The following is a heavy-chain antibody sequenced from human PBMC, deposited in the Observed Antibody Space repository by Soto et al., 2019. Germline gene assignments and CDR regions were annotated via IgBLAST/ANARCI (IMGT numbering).Heavy chain of an antibody. CDR3: ARDRDLVVTAISFDH. CDR2: ISYDGSNK. D-gene: IGHD2-21*02. CDR1: GFTFSSYA. Sequence: QVQLVESGGGVVQPGRSLRLSCAASGFTFSSYAMHWVRQAPGKGLEWVAVISYDGSNKYYADSVKGRFTISRDNSKNTLYLQMNSLRAEDKAVYYCARDRDLVVTAISFDHWGQGTLVTVSS. J-gene: IGHJ4*02. V-gene: IGHV3-30-3*01.